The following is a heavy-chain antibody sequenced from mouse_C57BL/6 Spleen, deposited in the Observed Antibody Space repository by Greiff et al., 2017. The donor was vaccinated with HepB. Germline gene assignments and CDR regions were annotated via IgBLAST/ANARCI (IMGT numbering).Heavy chain of an antibody. Sequence: DVQLQESGPGLVKPSQSLSLTCSVTGYSITSGYYWNWIRQFPGNKLEWMGYISYDGSNNYNPSLKNRISITRDTSKNQFFLKLNSVTTEDTATYYCAREGSYYSKSDAMDYWGQGTSVTVSS. CDR2: ISYDGSN. J-gene: IGHJ4*01. CDR3: AREGSYYSKSDAMDY. V-gene: IGHV3-6*01. D-gene: IGHD2-5*01. CDR1: GYSITSGYY.